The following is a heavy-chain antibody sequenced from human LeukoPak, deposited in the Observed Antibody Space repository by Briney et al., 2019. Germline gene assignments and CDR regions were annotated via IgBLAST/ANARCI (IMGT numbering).Heavy chain of an antibody. Sequence: SETLSLTCTVSGGSISSYYWSWIRQPPGKGLEWIGYIYYSGSTNYNPSLKSRVTISVDTSKNQFSLKLSSVTAADTAVYYCARDPVYYYDSSGYWGQGTLVTVSS. CDR3: ARDPVYYYDSSGY. V-gene: IGHV4-59*12. CDR2: IYYSGST. D-gene: IGHD3-22*01. CDR1: GGSISSYY. J-gene: IGHJ4*02.